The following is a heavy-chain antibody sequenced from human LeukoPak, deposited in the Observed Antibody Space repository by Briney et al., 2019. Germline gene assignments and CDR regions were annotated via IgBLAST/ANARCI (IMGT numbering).Heavy chain of an antibody. CDR2: INHSGST. CDR3: ARGPPGYSSSWYEDY. V-gene: IGHV4-34*01. J-gene: IGHJ4*02. Sequence: PSETLSLTCAVYGGSFSGYYWSWIRQPPGKGLEWIGEINHSGSTNYNPSLKSRVTISVDTSKNQFSLKLSSVTAADTAVYYCARGPPGYSSSWYEDYWGQGTLVTVSS. D-gene: IGHD6-13*01. CDR1: GGSFSGYY.